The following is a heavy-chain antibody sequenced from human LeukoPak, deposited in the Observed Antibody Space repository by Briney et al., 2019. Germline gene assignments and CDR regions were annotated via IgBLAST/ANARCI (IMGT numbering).Heavy chain of an antibody. D-gene: IGHD3-22*01. CDR2: ISYDGSNK. CDR3: ARDRDYYDTAYHFDY. CDR1: GFTFSSYA. V-gene: IGHV3-30-3*01. J-gene: IGHJ4*02. Sequence: GGSLRLSCAASGFTFSSYAMHWVRQAPGKGLEWVAVISYDGSNKYYADYVKGRFTISRDNPKNTLYLQMNSLRAEDTAVYYCARDRDYYDTAYHFDYWGQGTLVTVSS.